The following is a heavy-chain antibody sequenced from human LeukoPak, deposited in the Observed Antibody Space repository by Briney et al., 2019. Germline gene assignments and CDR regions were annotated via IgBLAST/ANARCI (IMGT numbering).Heavy chain of an antibody. V-gene: IGHV1-18*01. CDR2: ISAYNGNK. D-gene: IGHD3-16*01. CDR3: ARDQAGGVDY. Sequence: ASVKVSCKASGYTFTSYGISWVRQAPGQGLEWMGWISAYNGNKNYAQKLQGRVTMTTATSRSTSYLELRSLRSEDTAVYYCARDQAGGVDYWGQGTLVTVSS. CDR1: GYTFTSYG. J-gene: IGHJ4*02.